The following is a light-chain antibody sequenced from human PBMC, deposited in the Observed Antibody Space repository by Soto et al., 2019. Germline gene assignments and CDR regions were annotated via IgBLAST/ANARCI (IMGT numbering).Light chain of an antibody. CDR3: QQYGSSPPIT. CDR1: QSVSSSY. V-gene: IGKV3-20*01. J-gene: IGKJ5*01. CDR2: GAS. Sequence: EIVLTQSSGTLSLSPGERATLSCRASQSVSSSYLAWYQQKPGQAPRLLIYGASSRATGIPDRFSGSGSGTDFTLNISGLEPEDFAVYYCQQYGSSPPITFGQGTRLAIK.